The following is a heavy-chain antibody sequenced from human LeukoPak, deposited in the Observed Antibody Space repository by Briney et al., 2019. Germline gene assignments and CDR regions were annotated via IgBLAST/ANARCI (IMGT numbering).Heavy chain of an antibody. CDR1: GFTFSSYG. J-gene: IGHJ3*02. CDR3: AKSRSCYPRLGGFDI. V-gene: IGHV3-30*02. Sequence: GGSLRLSCAASGFTFSSYGMHWVRQAPGKGLEWVAFIRYDGSNSYYADSVKGRFTISRDNSKNTLSLQMNSLRAEDTALYYCAKSRSCYPRLGGFDIWGQGTMVTVSS. D-gene: IGHD3-10*01. CDR2: IRYDGSNS.